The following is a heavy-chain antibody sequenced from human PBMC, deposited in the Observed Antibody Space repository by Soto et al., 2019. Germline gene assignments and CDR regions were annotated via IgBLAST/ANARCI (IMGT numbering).Heavy chain of an antibody. CDR2: ISGSGGST. V-gene: IGHV3-23*01. J-gene: IGHJ6*03. D-gene: IGHD3-3*01. Sequence: HPGGSLRLSCAASGFTFSSYAMSWVRQAPGKGLEWVSAISGSGGSTYYADSVKGRFTISRDNSKNTLYLQMNSLRAEDTAVYYCAKVYLRFLEWSPRGYDNYMDVWGKGTTVTVSS. CDR3: AKVYLRFLEWSPRGYDNYMDV. CDR1: GFTFSSYA.